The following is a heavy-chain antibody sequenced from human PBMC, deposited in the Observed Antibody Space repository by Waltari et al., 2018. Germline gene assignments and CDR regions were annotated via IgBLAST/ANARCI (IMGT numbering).Heavy chain of an antibody. CDR3: AREGDYDFWSGYMDV. CDR2: IDPNSGGT. V-gene: IGHV1-2*02. CDR1: GYTFTGYY. D-gene: IGHD3-3*01. Sequence: QVQLVQSGAEVKKPGASVKVSCKASGYTFTGYYMHWVRQAPGQGLEWMGWIDPNSGGTNYAQKFQGRVTMTRDTSISTAYMELSRLRSDDTAVYYCAREGDYDFWSGYMDVWGKGTTVTISS. J-gene: IGHJ6*03.